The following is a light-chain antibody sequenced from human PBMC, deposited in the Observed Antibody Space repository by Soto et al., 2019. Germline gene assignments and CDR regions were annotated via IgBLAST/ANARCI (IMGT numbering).Light chain of an antibody. V-gene: IGLV2-18*02. CDR2: DVS. CDR3: SSYTSSSTLV. J-gene: IGLJ3*02. Sequence: QSALTQPPSVSGSPGQSVTISCTGTSSDLGSYNRVSWYQQPPGTAPKLMIYDVSNRPSGVPDRFSGSKSGNTASLIISGLQAEDEADYYCSSYTSSSTLVFGGGTKLTVL. CDR1: SSDLGSYNR.